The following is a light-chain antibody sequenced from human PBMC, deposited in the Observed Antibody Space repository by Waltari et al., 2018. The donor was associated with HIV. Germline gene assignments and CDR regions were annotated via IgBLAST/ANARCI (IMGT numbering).Light chain of an antibody. CDR3: SSYADRNGFYVV. J-gene: IGLJ2*01. V-gene: IGLV2-8*01. CDR2: EVT. Sequence: QSALTPPPSASGSPGQSVTISCTGTNSDIGGYNYFSWYQQHPAKAPKLVISEVTKRPSGVPDRFSGSKSGTTASLTVSGLQAEDEADYYCSSYADRNGFYVVFGGGTRLTVL. CDR1: NSDIGGYNY.